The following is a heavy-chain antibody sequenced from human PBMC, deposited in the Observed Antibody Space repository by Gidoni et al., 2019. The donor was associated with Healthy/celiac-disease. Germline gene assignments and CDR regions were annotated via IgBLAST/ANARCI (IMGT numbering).Heavy chain of an antibody. V-gene: IGHV3-30*18. Sequence: QVQLVESGGGVVQPGRSLRLSCAASGFTFSSYGMHWVRPAPGKGLGWVAVISYDGSNKYYADSVKGRFTISRDNSKNTLYLQMNSLRAEDTAVYYCAKDGGGSEDYEDYYYYGMDVWGQGTTVTVSS. J-gene: IGHJ6*02. CDR3: AKDGGGSEDYEDYYYYGMDV. CDR2: ISYDGSNK. CDR1: GFTFSSYG. D-gene: IGHD4-17*01.